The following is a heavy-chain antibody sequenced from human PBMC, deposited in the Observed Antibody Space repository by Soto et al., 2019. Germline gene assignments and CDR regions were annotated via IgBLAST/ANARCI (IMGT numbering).Heavy chain of an antibody. V-gene: IGHV3-21*01. CDR1: GFTFSSYS. D-gene: IGHD2-2*01. CDR2: ISSSSSYI. CDR3: ARDWDGYCSSTSCHYYYGMDV. Sequence: PGGSLRLSCAASGFTFSSYSTNWVRQAPGKGLEWVSSISSSSSYIYYADSVKGRFTISRDNAKNSLYLQMNSLRAEDTAVYYCARDWDGYCSSTSCHYYYGMDVWGQGTTVTVSS. J-gene: IGHJ6*02.